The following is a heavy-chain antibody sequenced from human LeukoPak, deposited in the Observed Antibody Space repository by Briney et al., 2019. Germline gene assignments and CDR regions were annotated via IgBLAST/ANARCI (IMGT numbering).Heavy chain of an antibody. V-gene: IGHV3-74*01. J-gene: IGHJ4*02. CDR2: INPDGSST. CDR1: GFTLSDYC. CDR3: VRSTAVLPCDY. Sequence: GGSLRPSCAASGFTLSDYCMHWVRQGPGKELVSGTRINPDGSSTNDADFVKGRFTISRDNAKNTLDLQMNSLRAEDTAVYYCVRSTAVLPCDYWGQGIPVSVS. D-gene: IGHD6-6*01.